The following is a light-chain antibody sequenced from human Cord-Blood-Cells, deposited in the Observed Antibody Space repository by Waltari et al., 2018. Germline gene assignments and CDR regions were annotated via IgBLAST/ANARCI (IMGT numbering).Light chain of an antibody. J-gene: IGKJ4*01. CDR3: QQSYSTPPT. CDR1: QSISSY. Sequence: SLSASVGDRVTITCRASQSISSYLNWYQQKPGKAPKLLIYAASSLQSGVPSRFSGSGSGTDFTLTISSLQPEDFATYYCQQSYSTPPTFGGGTKVEIK. V-gene: IGKV1-39*01. CDR2: AAS.